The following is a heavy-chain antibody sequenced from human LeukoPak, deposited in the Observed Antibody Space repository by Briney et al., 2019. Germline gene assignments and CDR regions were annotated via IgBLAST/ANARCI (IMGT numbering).Heavy chain of an antibody. CDR2: IYPNNGAT. V-gene: IGHV1-2*02. D-gene: IGHD3-10*01. CDR3: ARDGYGSGSFFSDY. J-gene: IGHJ4*02. CDR1: GYTFTYFY. Sequence: GASVKVSCKASGYTFTYFYIHWVRQAPGQGLEWVGWIYPNNGATNYAQKFQGRVTMTRDTSISTIYMEVSRLRSDDTAVYFCARDGYGSGSFFSDYWGQGTLVTVSS.